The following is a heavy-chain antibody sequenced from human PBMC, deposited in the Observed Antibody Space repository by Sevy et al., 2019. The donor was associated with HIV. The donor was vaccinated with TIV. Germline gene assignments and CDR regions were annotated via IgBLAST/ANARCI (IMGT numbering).Heavy chain of an antibody. V-gene: IGHV3-7*01. D-gene: IGHD4-4*01. J-gene: IGHJ4*02. Sequence: GGSLRLSCAASGFTFSSFWMTWVRQAPGKGLEWVANINQDGSEIHYVDSVKGRFSISRDNAKNSLNLQMNSLRAADTAVYYCARALYAYSSYSGQGTMVTVSS. CDR1: GFTFSSFW. CDR2: INQDGSEI. CDR3: ARALYAYSSY.